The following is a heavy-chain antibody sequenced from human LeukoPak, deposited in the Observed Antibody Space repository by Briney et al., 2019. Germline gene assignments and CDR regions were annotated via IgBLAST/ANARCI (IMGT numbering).Heavy chain of an antibody. J-gene: IGHJ3*02. D-gene: IGHD3-3*01. CDR3: ARDLGWLSAFDI. Sequence: GGSLRLSCAASGFTFSSYTMHWVRQAPGKGLEWVAVISYDGSNKYYADSVKGRFTISRDNSKNTLYLQMNSLRAEDTAVYYCARDLGWLSAFDIWGQGTMVTVSS. V-gene: IGHV3-30*04. CDR1: GFTFSSYT. CDR2: ISYDGSNK.